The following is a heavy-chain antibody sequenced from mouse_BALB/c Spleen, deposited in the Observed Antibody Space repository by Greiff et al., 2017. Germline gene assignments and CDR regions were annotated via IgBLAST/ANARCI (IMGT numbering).Heavy chain of an antibody. D-gene: IGHD2-14*01. J-gene: IGHJ4*01. CDR1: GYSITSYYA. CDR2: ISYSGST. CDR3: ARRGYRYDGYYAMDY. Sequence: EVQGVESGPGLVKPSQSLSLTCTVTGYSITSYYAWNWIRQFPGNKLEWMGYISYSGSTSYNPSLKSRISITRDTSKNQFFLQLNSVTTEDTATYYCARRGYRYDGYYAMDYWGQGTSVTVSS. V-gene: IGHV3-2*02.